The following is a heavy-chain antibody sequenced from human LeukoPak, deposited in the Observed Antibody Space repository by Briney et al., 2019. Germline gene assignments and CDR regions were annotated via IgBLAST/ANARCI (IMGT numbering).Heavy chain of an antibody. Sequence: GGSLRLSCAASGFTFSDYGMHWVRQAPGKGLEWVAVIPNDGNNRYYADSVRGRFTISRDNSKNTLYLQMNSLRAEDTAVYYCAKDLITGTTYWGQGTLVTVSS. CDR2: IPNDGNNR. V-gene: IGHV3-30*18. CDR3: AKDLITGTTY. CDR1: GFTFSDYG. D-gene: IGHD1-20*01. J-gene: IGHJ4*02.